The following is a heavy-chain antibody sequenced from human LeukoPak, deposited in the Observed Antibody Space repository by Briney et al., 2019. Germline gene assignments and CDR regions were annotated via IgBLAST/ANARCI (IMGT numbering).Heavy chain of an antibody. CDR1: GFTFDDYA. CDR3: AKDMSYGGYSGYDY. Sequence: GRSLRLSCAASGFTFDDYAMHWVRQAPGKGLEWVSGISWNSNSIAYADSVKGRFTISRDNAKTSLYLHMNSLRAEDMALYYCAKDMSYGGYSGYDYWGQGTLVTVSS. CDR2: ISWNSNSI. V-gene: IGHV3-9*03. J-gene: IGHJ4*02. D-gene: IGHD5-12*01.